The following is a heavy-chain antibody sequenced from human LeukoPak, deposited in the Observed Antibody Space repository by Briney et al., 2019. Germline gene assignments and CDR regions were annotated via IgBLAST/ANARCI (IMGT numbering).Heavy chain of an antibody. D-gene: IGHD2-15*01. J-gene: IGHJ6*04. CDR2: ISSSGSNM. Sequence: GGSLRLSCAASGFTFSSFEMNWVRQAPGKGLEWVSYISSSGSNMYYADSVKGRFTISRDNARNSLHLQIHSLRAEDTAVYHCARVMVVAGHYYYYYGMDVWGKGTTVTVSS. CDR3: ARVMVVAGHYYYYYGMDV. CDR1: GFTFSSFE. V-gene: IGHV3-48*03.